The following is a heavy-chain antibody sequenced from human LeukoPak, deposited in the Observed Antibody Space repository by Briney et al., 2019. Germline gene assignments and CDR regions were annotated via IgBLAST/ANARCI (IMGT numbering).Heavy chain of an antibody. CDR1: GYTFSSYE. CDR3: VRLFVQEPSGWFDP. CDR2: MNPNSGNT. J-gene: IGHJ5*02. Sequence: ASVKVSCKTSGYTFSSYEINWGRRPPGQGLEWMGWMNPNSGNTAYAQKFQGRVTMTRDVSIRTAYMELSSLRSEDTAVYYCVRLFVQEPSGWFDPWGQGTLVTVS. V-gene: IGHV1-8*01. D-gene: IGHD3-10*01.